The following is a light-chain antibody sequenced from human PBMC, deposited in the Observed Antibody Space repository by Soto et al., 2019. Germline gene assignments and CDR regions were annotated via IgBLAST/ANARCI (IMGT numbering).Light chain of an antibody. V-gene: IGLV2-11*01. CDR2: DVT. J-gene: IGLJ1*01. Sequence: QSALTQPRSVSGSPGRSVTISCTGSSSDVGGYNYVSWYQQQPGKAPKLLIYDVTIRTSGVSARFSGSKSGNTASLTISGLQAEDDADYFCCSYEGTYTSFVFGTGTKVTVL. CDR1: SSDVGGYNY. CDR3: CSYEGTYTSFV.